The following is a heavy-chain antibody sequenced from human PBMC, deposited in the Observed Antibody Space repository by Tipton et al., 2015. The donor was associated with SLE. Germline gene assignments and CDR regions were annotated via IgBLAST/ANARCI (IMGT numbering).Heavy chain of an antibody. Sequence: LRLSCAVYGGSFSGYYWSWIRQPPGKGLEWIGEINHSGNTNYNPSLKSRVTISVDTSKNQFSLKLSSVTAADTAVYYCAMPGRGSGSSHAEYFQHWGQGTLVTVSS. J-gene: IGHJ1*01. D-gene: IGHD3-10*01. V-gene: IGHV4-34*01. CDR3: AMPGRGSGSSHAEYFQH. CDR1: GGSFSGYY. CDR2: INHSGNT.